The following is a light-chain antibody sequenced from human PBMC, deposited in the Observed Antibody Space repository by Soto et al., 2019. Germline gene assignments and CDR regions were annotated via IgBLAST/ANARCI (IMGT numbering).Light chain of an antibody. CDR1: QGISSA. J-gene: IGKJ4*01. CDR2: DAS. V-gene: IGKV1-13*02. Sequence: AIQLTQSPSSLSASVGDRVTITCRASQGISSALAWYQQKPGKAPKLLIYDASSLESGVPSRFSGSGSGTDFTLTISSLQTEDFATDYCQQFNSYPLTVGGGTKVEIK. CDR3: QQFNSYPLT.